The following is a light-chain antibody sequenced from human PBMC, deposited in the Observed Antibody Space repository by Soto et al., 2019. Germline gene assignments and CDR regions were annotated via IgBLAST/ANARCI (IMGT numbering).Light chain of an antibody. J-gene: IGLJ1*01. V-gene: IGLV2-14*01. CDR1: SSDVGSYNY. CDR2: EVS. CDR3: NSYTSTNTWV. Sequence: QSALAQTASVSGSPGQSITISCTGTSSDVGSYNYVSWYQQHPGKAPKLMIYEVSNRPSGVSNRFSGSNSDNTASLTISGLQAEDEADYYCNSYTSTNTWVFGTGTKV.